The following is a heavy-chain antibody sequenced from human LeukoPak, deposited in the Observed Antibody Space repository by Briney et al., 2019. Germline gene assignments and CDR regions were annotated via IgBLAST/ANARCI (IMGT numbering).Heavy chain of an antibody. V-gene: IGHV3-7*01. J-gene: IGHJ4*02. CDR2: IKQDGSEK. CDR1: GFTFSSYW. D-gene: IGHD3-16*01. Sequence: GGSLRLSCAASGFTFSSYWMSWVRQAPGKGLEWVANIKQDGSEKYYVDSVKGRFTISKDNTKNSLYLQMNSLRAEDTAVYYCARVFRTGGAFDYWSQGTLVTVSS. CDR3: ARVFRTGGAFDY.